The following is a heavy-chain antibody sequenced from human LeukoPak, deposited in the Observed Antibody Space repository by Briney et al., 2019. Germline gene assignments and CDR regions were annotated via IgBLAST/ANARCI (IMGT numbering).Heavy chain of an antibody. CDR3: ARRIDSYNYNWFDP. V-gene: IGHV4-59*12. CDR2: IFYIGTT. CDR1: GGSISGYY. D-gene: IGHD5-24*01. Sequence: PSETLSLTCTVTGGSISGYYRRWLRQPPGKGLAGIGHIFYIGTTNFNPSLKRRVTLSLETSKKQFSLIPNSVPAADTAVYYFARRIDSYNYNWFDPWGQGTLVTVSS. J-gene: IGHJ5*02.